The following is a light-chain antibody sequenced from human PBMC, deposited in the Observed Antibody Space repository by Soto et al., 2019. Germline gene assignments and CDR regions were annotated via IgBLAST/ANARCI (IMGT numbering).Light chain of an antibody. CDR2: DAS. J-gene: IGKJ5*01. V-gene: IGKV1-5*01. CDR1: QSISSS. CDR3: QQYNSYSST. Sequence: DIQMTQSPSTLSASVGDRVTITCRASQSISSSLAWYQQKPGKAPKLLIYDASSLESGVPTSFSGSGSGTEFTLTISSLQPDDFATYYCQQYNSYSSTFGQGTRLEIK.